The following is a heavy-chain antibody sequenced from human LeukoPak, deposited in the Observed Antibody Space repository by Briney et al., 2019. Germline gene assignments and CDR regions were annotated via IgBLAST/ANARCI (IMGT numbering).Heavy chain of an antibody. J-gene: IGHJ5*02. Sequence: SQTLSLTCTVSGGSISSGDYYWSWIRQPPGKGLEWIEYMYYSGSTYYNPSLKSRVTMSADTSKNQLSLKLSSVTAADTAVYYCARPYYYDSRIDPWGQGILVTVSS. CDR1: GGSISSGDYY. V-gene: IGHV4-30-4*01. D-gene: IGHD3-22*01. CDR3: ARPYYYDSRIDP. CDR2: MYYSGST.